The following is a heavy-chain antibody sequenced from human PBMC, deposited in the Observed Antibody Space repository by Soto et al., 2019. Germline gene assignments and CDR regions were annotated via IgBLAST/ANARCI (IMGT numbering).Heavy chain of an antibody. D-gene: IGHD3-10*01. CDR3: ARRTGGGYFDY. CDR1: GGSISSSSYY. J-gene: IGHJ4*02. V-gene: IGHV4-39*01. CDR2: IYYSGST. Sequence: QLQLQESGPGLVKPSETLSLTCTVSGGSISSSSYYWGWIRQPPGKGLEWIGSIYYSGSTYYNPSLKSRVTLSVDTSKNQFSLKLSSVTAADTAVYYCARRTGGGYFDYWGQGTLVTVSS.